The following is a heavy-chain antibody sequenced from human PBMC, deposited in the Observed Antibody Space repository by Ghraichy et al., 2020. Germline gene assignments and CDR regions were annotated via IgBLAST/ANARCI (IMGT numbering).Heavy chain of an antibody. CDR3: ARRASGGYHLDH. J-gene: IGHJ4*02. Sequence: GGSLRLSCSASGFIVSSHYMAWVRQAPGKGLEWAATIYTSGTTYYTDSVKGRFTISRDTSKNTIDLQMSGLRVEDTAVDFCARRASGGYHLDHWGQGTLGTVSS. V-gene: IGHV3-66*04. CDR2: IYTSGTT. CDR1: GFIVSSHY. D-gene: IGHD1-26*01.